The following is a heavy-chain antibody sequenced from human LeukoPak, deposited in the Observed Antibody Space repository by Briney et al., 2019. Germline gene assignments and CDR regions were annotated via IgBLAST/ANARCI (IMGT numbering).Heavy chain of an antibody. V-gene: IGHV3-23*01. Sequence: GGSLRVSCAASGFTFSSYAMSWVRQAPGKGLEWVSAISGSGGSTYYADSVKGRFTISRDNSKNTLYLQMSSLRAEDTAVYYCAKDWYRSWEYYFDYWGQGTLVTVSS. CDR3: AKDWYRSWEYYFDY. D-gene: IGHD6-19*01. J-gene: IGHJ4*02. CDR2: ISGSGGST. CDR1: GFTFSSYA.